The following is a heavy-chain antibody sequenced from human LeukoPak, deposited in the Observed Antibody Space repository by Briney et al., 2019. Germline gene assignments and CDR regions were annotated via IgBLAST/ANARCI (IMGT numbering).Heavy chain of an antibody. CDR2: ISGNGGST. D-gene: IGHD3-9*01. Sequence: GGSLRLSCAASEFTFNNYAMNWVRQAPGKGLEWVSVISGNGGSTYYADSVKGRFTISRDNSRNTLYLQMNSLRAEDTAVYYCAKETPPDYDILTGYYKAFDYWGQGTLVTVSS. V-gene: IGHV3-23*01. CDR3: AKETPPDYDILTGYYKAFDY. J-gene: IGHJ4*02. CDR1: EFTFNNYA.